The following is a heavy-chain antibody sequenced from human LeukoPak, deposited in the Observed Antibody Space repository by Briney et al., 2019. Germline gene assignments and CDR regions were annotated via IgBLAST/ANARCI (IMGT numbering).Heavy chain of an antibody. CDR3: ARGAMVRGVIMTNWFDP. CDR1: GGSISSYY. CDR2: IYYSGST. D-gene: IGHD3-10*01. J-gene: IGHJ5*02. Sequence: SETLSLTCTVSGGSISSYYWSWIRQPPGKGLEWIGYIYYSGSTNYNPSLKSRVTISVDTSKNQFSLKLSSVTAADTAVYYCARGAMVRGVIMTNWFDPWGQGTLVTVSS. V-gene: IGHV4-59*01.